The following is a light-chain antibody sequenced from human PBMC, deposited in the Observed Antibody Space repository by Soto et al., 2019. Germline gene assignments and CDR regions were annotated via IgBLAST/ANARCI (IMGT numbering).Light chain of an antibody. Sequence: EIVLTHSPGTLSLSPGERATLSCRASQSFSSYLAWYQQKPGQAPRILIYDASRRATGIPARFSGRGSGTDFTLTISSLEPEDFAVYYCQQRSNWPPVITFGQGTRLEIK. CDR1: QSFSSY. CDR2: DAS. V-gene: IGKV3-11*01. J-gene: IGKJ5*01. CDR3: QQRSNWPPVIT.